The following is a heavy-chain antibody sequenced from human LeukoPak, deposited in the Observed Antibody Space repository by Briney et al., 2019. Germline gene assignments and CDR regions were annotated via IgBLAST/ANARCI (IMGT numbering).Heavy chain of an antibody. J-gene: IGHJ4*02. CDR1: GGPITSKNYH. CDR2: ISYSGNT. Sequence: PSETLSLTCSVSGGPITSKNYHWGWIRQPPGKGLEYIGSISYSGNTYYNPSLKSRVTVSLYSSKNQLSLKLSSVTAADTATYYCASATGPVEDGGQGTLVTV. CDR3: ASATGPVED. V-gene: IGHV4-39*01. D-gene: IGHD5-24*01.